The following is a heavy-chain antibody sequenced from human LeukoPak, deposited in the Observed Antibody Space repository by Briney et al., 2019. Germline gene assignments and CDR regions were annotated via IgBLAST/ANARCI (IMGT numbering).Heavy chain of an antibody. V-gene: IGHV3-7*01. D-gene: IGHD5-24*01. J-gene: IGHJ4*02. CDR2: IKEDGSET. CDR3: ARETPRRGETRDGYR. Sequence: GGSLRLSCAASGFTFKKYWMNWVRQVPGKGLECLANIKEDGSETYYADSVKGRFTISRDNPKNLLFLQINSLRLEDTAVYYCARETPRRGETRDGYRWGQGTLVTVSS. CDR1: GFTFKKYW.